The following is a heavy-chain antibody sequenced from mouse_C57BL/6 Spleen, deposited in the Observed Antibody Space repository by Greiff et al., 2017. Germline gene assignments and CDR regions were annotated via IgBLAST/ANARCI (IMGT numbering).Heavy chain of an antibody. CDR3: ARRSYYYGRGAMDY. J-gene: IGHJ4*01. CDR2: IYPRDGST. CDR1: GYTFTDHT. V-gene: IGHV1-78*01. Sequence: QVQLQQSDAELVKPGASVKISCKVSGYTFTDHTIHWMKQRPEQGLEWIGYIYPRDGSTKYNEKIKGKATMTADKSSSTAYMQLNSLTSENSAVYFCARRSYYYGRGAMDYWGQGTSVTVSS. D-gene: IGHD1-1*01.